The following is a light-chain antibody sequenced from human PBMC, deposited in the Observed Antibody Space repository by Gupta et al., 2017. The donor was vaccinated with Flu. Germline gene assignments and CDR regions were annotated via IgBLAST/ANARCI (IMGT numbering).Light chain of an antibody. V-gene: IGKV1-16*02. Sequence: DIQLTQPPPSLSASVGDRVTITCRASQDINDALAWFQQKPGKAPKSLIYSASTLHSGVPSEFSGSGSGTEFTLTISSLQPEDFATYYCQHDYSYPITFGQGTRLEIK. CDR3: QHDYSYPIT. CDR2: SAS. J-gene: IGKJ5*01. CDR1: QDINDA.